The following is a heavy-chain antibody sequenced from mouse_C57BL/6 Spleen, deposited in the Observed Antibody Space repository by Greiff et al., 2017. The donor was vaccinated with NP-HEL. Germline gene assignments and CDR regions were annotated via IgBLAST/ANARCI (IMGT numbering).Heavy chain of an antibody. CDR1: GYTFTSYW. CDR3: AREDYYYGSSHWYFDV. D-gene: IGHD1-1*01. CDR2: IDPSDSET. J-gene: IGHJ1*03. Sequence: VQLQQPGAELVRPGSSVKLSCKASGYTFTSYWMHWVKQRPIQGLEWIGNIDPSDSETHYNQKFKDKATLTVDKSSSTAYMQLSSLTSEDSAVYYCAREDYYYGSSHWYFDVWGTGTTVTVSS. V-gene: IGHV1-52*01.